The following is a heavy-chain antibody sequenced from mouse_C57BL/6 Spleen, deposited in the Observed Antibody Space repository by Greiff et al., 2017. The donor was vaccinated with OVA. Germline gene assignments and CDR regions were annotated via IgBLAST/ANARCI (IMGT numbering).Heavy chain of an antibody. CDR1: GYTFTSYW. CDR3: AGGYYGSSYFDY. V-gene: IGHV1-69*01. J-gene: IGHJ2*01. Sequence: QVQLQQPGAELVMPGASVKLSCKASGYTFTSYWMHWVKQRPGQGLEWIGEIDPSDSYTNYNQQFKGKSTLTVDKSSSTAYMQISSLTSEDAAVYYCAGGYYGSSYFDYWGQGTTLTVSS. D-gene: IGHD1-1*01. CDR2: IDPSDSYT.